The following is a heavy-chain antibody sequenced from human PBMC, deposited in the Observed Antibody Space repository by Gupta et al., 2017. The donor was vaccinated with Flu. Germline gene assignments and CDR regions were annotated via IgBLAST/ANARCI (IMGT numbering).Heavy chain of an antibody. D-gene: IGHD3-22*01. J-gene: IGHJ4*02. CDR3: SKSRSSGWYYFDS. CDR1: GVTFRTSA. V-gene: IGHV3-23*04. Sequence: EVQMVEEGGGLVQRGESLRLSGAASGVTFRTSAINLVRKATGKGLEWGVAVGGNYGSAYDADSVKGRFSISGDNSYSTLYLQMSSLRADDTAVYFCSKSRSSGWYYFDSWGQGTLVTVSS. CDR2: VGGNYGSA.